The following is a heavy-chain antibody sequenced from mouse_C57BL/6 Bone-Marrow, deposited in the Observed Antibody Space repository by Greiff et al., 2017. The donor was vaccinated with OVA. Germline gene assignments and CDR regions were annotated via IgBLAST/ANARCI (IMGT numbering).Heavy chain of an antibody. Sequence: VQGVESGAELARPGASVKLSCKASGYTFTSYGISWVKQRTGQGLEWIGEIYPRSGNTYYNEKFKGKATLTADKSSSTAYMELRSLTSEDSAVYFCARWGLTWFAYWGQGTLVTVSA. CDR2: IYPRSGNT. V-gene: IGHV1-81*01. CDR3: ARWGLTWFAY. J-gene: IGHJ3*01. CDR1: GYTFTSYG. D-gene: IGHD3-3*01.